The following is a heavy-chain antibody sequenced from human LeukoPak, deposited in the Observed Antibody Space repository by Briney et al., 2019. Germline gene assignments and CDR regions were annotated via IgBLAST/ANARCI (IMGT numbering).Heavy chain of an antibody. D-gene: IGHD1-14*01. CDR2: IYYSGST. Sequence: PSETLSLTCTVSGGSISSSYSYWGWIRQPPGKGLEWIGNIYYSGSTYYNTSLKSRVTLSVDTSKNQFSLKMSSVTVADTAVYYCARLNKPGWFDPWGQGTLVIVSS. CDR1: GGSISSSYSY. CDR3: ARLNKPGWFDP. V-gene: IGHV4-39*01. J-gene: IGHJ5*02.